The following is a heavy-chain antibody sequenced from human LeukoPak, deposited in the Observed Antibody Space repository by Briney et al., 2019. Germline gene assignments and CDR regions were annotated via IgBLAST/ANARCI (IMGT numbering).Heavy chain of an antibody. D-gene: IGHD2-2*01. V-gene: IGHV4-34*01. CDR2: INHSGST. CDR1: GGSFSSYY. CDR3: ASCSTSCF. Sequence: SETLSLTCAVYGGSFSSYYWSWIRQPPGKGLEWIGEINHSGSTNYNPSLKSRVTISVDTSKNQFSLKLSSVTAADTAVYYCASCSTSCFWGQGTLVAVSS. J-gene: IGHJ4*02.